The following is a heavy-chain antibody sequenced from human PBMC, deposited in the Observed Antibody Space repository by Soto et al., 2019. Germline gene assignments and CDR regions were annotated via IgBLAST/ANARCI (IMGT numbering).Heavy chain of an antibody. J-gene: IGHJ4*02. CDR1: GLTFSSYT. CDR3: ARGSHRTTWYGGQFDY. D-gene: IGHD6-13*01. V-gene: IGHV3-21*01. CDR2: VSSSSTYI. Sequence: EVQLVDSGGGLVKPGGSLRLSCGASGLTFSSYTMNWVRQAPGKGLEWVSSVSSSSTYIYYADSVKGRFTISRDNAKNSLYLQMNSLRAEDTAIYYCARGSHRTTWYGGQFDYWGQGTLVTVSS.